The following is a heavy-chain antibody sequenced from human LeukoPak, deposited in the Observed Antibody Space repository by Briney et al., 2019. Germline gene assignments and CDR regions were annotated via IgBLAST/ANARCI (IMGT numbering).Heavy chain of an antibody. J-gene: IGHJ6*04. CDR2: ISWNSGSI. CDR1: GFSFDGYA. V-gene: IGHV3-9*01. D-gene: IGHD3-3*01. CDR3: ARDLAIFGVVNPFV. Sequence: GGSLRLSFAASGFSFDGYAMHWVRQAPGKGLEWVSGISWNSGSILYADSVKGRFTISRDNAKNSLYLQMNSLRAEDTAVYYCARDLAIFGVVNPFVWGKGTTVTVSS.